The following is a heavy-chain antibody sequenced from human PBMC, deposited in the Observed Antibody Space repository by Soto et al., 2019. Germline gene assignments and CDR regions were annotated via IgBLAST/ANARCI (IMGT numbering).Heavy chain of an antibody. CDR2: IIPILGIA. CDR1: GGTFSSYT. Sequence: QVQLVQSGAAVKKPGSSVKVSCKASGGTFSSYTISWVRQAPGQGLEWMGRIIPILGIANYAQKLQGRVTITADKSTITAYMELSSLRSEDRAVYYCAMCCQELVLGYWGQGPLVTVSS. V-gene: IGHV1-69*02. D-gene: IGHD6-13*01. J-gene: IGHJ4*02. CDR3: AMCCQELVLGY.